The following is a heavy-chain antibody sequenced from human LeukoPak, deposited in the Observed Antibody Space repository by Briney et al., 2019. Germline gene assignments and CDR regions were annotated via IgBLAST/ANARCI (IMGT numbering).Heavy chain of an antibody. CDR1: GGSISSSSYY. J-gene: IGHJ4*02. Sequence: PSETLSLTCTVSGGSISSSSYYWGWIRQPPGKGLEWIGSIYYSGSTYYNPSLKSRVTISVDTSKNQFSLKLSSVTAADTAVYYCARHRARGYSYGYEYYFDYWGQGTLVTVSS. V-gene: IGHV4-39*01. CDR3: ARHRARGYSYGYEYYFDY. CDR2: IYYSGST. D-gene: IGHD5-18*01.